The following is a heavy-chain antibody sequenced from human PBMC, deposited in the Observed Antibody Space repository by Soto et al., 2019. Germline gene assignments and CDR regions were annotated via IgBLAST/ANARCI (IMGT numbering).Heavy chain of an antibody. CDR1: GYTFTSYA. CDR3: AGGMYSSGWYSPIGY. V-gene: IGHV1-3*01. D-gene: IGHD6-19*01. J-gene: IGHJ4*02. CDR2: INAGNGNT. Sequence: ASVKVSCKASGYTFTSYAMHWVRQAPGQRLEWMGWINAGNGNTKYSQKFQGRVTITRDTSASTAYMELSSLRSEDTAVYYCAGGMYSSGWYSPIGYWGQGTLVTVSS.